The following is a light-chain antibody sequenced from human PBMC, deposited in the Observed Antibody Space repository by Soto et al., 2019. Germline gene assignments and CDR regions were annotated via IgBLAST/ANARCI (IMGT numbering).Light chain of an antibody. CDR2: AAA. V-gene: IGKV1D-12*01. CDR3: QQTDTYPYT. J-gene: IGKJ2*01. Sequence: DIQVTQSPSSVSASVGDRVTITCRASQGVSASLAWYQQKAGRAPKLLIYAAATLQTGVPSRFSCSYSGTDFTLTVTSLQPEDAATYYCQQTDTYPYTFGQGTNLEIK. CDR1: QGVSAS.